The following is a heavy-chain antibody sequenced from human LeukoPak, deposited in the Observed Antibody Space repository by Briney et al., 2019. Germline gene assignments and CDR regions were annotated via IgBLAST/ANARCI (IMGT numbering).Heavy chain of an antibody. CDR1: GGTFSSYA. CDR3: ARDEGVDYGGNCARSMAV. J-gene: IGHJ6*02. V-gene: IGHV1-69*04. Sequence: SVKVSCKASGGTFSSYAISWVRQAPGQGLEWMGRIIPILGIANYAQKFQGRVTITADKSTSTAYMELSSLRSEDTAVYYCARDEGVDYGGNCARSMAVWGQGTTVTVSS. CDR2: IIPILGIA. D-gene: IGHD4-23*01.